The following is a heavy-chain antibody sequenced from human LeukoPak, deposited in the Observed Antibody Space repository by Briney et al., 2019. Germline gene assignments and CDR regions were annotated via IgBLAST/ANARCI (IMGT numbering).Heavy chain of an antibody. V-gene: IGHV3-30-3*01. Sequence: QPGGSLRLSCAASGFTFSSYAMHWVRQAPGKGLEWVAVISYDGSNKYYADSVKGRFTISRDNSKNTLYLQMNSLRAEDTAVYYCARDLYYDFWSGYSRYYYYGMDVWGQGTTVTVSS. CDR1: GFTFSSYA. CDR3: ARDLYYDFWSGYSRYYYYGMDV. J-gene: IGHJ6*02. CDR2: ISYDGSNK. D-gene: IGHD3-3*01.